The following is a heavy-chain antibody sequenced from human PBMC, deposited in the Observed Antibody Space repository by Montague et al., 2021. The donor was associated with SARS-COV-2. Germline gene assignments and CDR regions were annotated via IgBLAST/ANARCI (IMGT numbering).Heavy chain of an antibody. Sequence: SETLSLTCAVYGGSFSGYYWSWIRQPPGKGLEWIGEINHSGSINYNPSLKSRVTISVDTSKNQFSPKLSSVTAADTAVYYCARVPVYYDSSGYYFDAFDIWGQGTMVTVSS. CDR1: GGSFSGYY. J-gene: IGHJ3*02. CDR3: ARVPVYYDSSGYYFDAFDI. V-gene: IGHV4-34*01. CDR2: INHSGSI. D-gene: IGHD3-22*01.